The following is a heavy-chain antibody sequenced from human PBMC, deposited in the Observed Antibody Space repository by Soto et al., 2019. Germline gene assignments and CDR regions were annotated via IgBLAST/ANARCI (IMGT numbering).Heavy chain of an antibody. V-gene: IGHV1-69*06. J-gene: IGHJ5*02. Sequence: VQLVQSGAEVKKPGSSVKVSCKASGGTFSSYAISWVRQAPGQGLEWMGGIIPIFGTANYAQKFQGRVTITADKSTSTAYMELSSLRSEDTAVYYCARDLGHDYVWGSYRPNWFDPWGQGTLVTVSS. CDR2: IIPIFGTA. D-gene: IGHD3-16*02. CDR3: ARDLGHDYVWGSYRPNWFDP. CDR1: GGTFSSYA.